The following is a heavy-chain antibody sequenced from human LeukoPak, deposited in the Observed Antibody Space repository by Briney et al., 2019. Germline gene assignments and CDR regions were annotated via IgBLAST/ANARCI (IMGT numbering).Heavy chain of an antibody. D-gene: IGHD6-6*01. J-gene: IGHJ4*02. Sequence: ASVKVSCKASGYTFTGYYMHWVRQAPGQGLEWMGWINPNSGGTNYAQEFQGRVTMTRDTSISTAYMELSRLRSDDTAVYYCARDSVSSSSFDYWGQGTLVTVSS. CDR1: GYTFTGYY. V-gene: IGHV1-2*02. CDR2: INPNSGGT. CDR3: ARDSVSSSSFDY.